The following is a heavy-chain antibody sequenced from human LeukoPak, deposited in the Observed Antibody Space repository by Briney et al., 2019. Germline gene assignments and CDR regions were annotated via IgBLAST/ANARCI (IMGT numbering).Heavy chain of an antibody. CDR3: ARGGYCGDDCFFYS. Sequence: SETLSLTCTVSGGSISSNQWSWIRQPAGKGLEWIGRIYPSGTTNYNPSLKSRVTISVDTSKNQFSLKLTSVTAADTAVYYCARGGYCGDDCFFYSWGQGTLVTVSS. J-gene: IGHJ4*02. CDR2: IYPSGTT. CDR1: GGSISSNQ. V-gene: IGHV4-4*07. D-gene: IGHD2-21*02.